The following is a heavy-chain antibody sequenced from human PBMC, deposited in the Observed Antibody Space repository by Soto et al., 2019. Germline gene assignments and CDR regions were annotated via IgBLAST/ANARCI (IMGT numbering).Heavy chain of an antibody. Sequence: EVQLLESGGGFVQPGGSLRLSCAATGFTFSVYAMTWVRQAPGKGLELVSAVTANGGSTYSADSVKGRFTISRDDSKNTLFLQMNSLRAEDAAVYDCASLGFGDWANYYYSCGMDVWGQGPTVTVSS. CDR3: ASLGFGDWANYYYSCGMDV. CDR1: GFTFSVYA. CDR2: VTANGGST. D-gene: IGHD2-21*02. V-gene: IGHV3-23*01. J-gene: IGHJ6*02.